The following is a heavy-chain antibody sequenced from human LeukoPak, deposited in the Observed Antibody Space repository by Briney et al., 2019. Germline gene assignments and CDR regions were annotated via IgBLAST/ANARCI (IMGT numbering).Heavy chain of an antibody. Sequence: ASVKVSCKASGGTFSSYAISWVRQAPGQGLEWMGGIIPIFGTANYAQKFQGRVTITADESTSTAYMGLSSLRSEDTAVYYCARTSGPFGVIITRPYYFDYWGQGTLVTVSS. V-gene: IGHV1-69*01. CDR3: ARTSGPFGVIITRPYYFDY. D-gene: IGHD3-3*01. J-gene: IGHJ4*02. CDR1: GGTFSSYA. CDR2: IIPIFGTA.